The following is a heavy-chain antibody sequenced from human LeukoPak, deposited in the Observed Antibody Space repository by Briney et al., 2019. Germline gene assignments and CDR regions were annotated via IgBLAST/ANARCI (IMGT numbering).Heavy chain of an antibody. Sequence: SETLSLTCTVSGGSITSSSYYWGWVRQPPGTGLEWIGSIYYSGSTYYNPSLKSRVTISVDTSKNQFSLKLSSVTAADTAVYYCARHSSEGSWWVRGAFDIWGQGTMVTVSS. CDR1: GGSITSSSYY. CDR3: ARHSSEGSWWVRGAFDI. J-gene: IGHJ3*02. CDR2: IYYSGST. V-gene: IGHV4-39*01. D-gene: IGHD6-13*01.